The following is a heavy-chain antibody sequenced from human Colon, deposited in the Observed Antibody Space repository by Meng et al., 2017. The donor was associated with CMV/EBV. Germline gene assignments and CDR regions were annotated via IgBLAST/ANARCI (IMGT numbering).Heavy chain of an antibody. Sequence: GESLKISCAASGFTFSSYAMSWVRQAPGKGLEWVSAISGSGGSTYYADSVKGRFTISRDNSKNTLYLQMNSLRAEDTAVYYCARDPGDGSDWGQGTLVTVSS. D-gene: IGHD2-15*01. J-gene: IGHJ4*02. CDR2: ISGSGGST. CDR1: GFTFSSYA. CDR3: ARDPGDGSD. V-gene: IGHV3-23*01.